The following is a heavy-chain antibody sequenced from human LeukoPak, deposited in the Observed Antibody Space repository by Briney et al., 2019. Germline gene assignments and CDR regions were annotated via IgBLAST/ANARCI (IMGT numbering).Heavy chain of an antibody. D-gene: IGHD1-26*01. CDR3: ARQMSWWELLNCFDY. J-gene: IGHJ4*02. Sequence: GGSLRLSCAASGFTFSSYSMNWVRQAPGKGLEWVSSISSSSSYIYYADSVKGRFTISRDNAKNSLYLQMNSLRAEDTAVYYCARQMSWWELLNCFDYWGQGTLVTVSS. CDR2: ISSSSSYI. CDR1: GFTFSSYS. V-gene: IGHV3-21*01.